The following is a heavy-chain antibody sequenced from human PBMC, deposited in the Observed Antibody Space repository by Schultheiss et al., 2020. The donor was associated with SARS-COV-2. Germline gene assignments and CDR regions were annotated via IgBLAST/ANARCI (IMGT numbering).Heavy chain of an antibody. J-gene: IGHJ4*02. V-gene: IGHV3-48*03. CDR3: ARWSGTYYDH. CDR1: GFTFSSYA. D-gene: IGHD3-3*01. CDR2: ISSSGSTI. Sequence: GGSLRLSCAASGFTFSSYAMHWVRQAPGKGLEWVSYISSSGSTIYYADSVKGRFTISRDNAKNSLYLQMNSLRAEDTAVYYCARWSGTYYDHWGQGTLVTVSS.